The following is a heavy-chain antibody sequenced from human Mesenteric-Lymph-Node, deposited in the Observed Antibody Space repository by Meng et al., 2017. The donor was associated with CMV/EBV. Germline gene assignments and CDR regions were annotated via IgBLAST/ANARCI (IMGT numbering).Heavy chain of an antibody. V-gene: IGHV3-20*04. CDR1: GFTFDDYG. CDR3: ARETRGGSGSVDY. CDR2: INWNGGST. Sequence: GGSLRLSCAASGFTFDDYGMNWVRQAPGKGLEWVSGINWNGGSTGYADSVKGRFTVSRDNAKNSLYLQINTLRADDTAVYYCARETRGGSGSVDYWGQGTLVTVSS. D-gene: IGHD3-10*01. J-gene: IGHJ4*02.